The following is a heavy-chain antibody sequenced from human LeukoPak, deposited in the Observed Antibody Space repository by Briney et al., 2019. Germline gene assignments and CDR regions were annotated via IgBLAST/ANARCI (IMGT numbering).Heavy chain of an antibody. CDR2: ISGYNGNT. Sequence: ASVRVSCKASGYTFTNYGLTWVRQAPGQGLEWKGWISGYNGNTDYAQKFQGRVTLTTDTSTSTAYMELRSLRSDDTAVYYCARGDSGGYSCLDYWGQGTLVTVSS. V-gene: IGHV1-18*01. CDR1: GYTFTNYG. J-gene: IGHJ4*02. CDR3: ARGDSGGYSCLDY. D-gene: IGHD3-22*01.